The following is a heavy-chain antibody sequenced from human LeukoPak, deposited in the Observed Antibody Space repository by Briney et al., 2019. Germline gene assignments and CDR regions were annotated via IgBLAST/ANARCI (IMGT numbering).Heavy chain of an antibody. CDR1: GGSISSYY. CDR2: IYYSGST. Sequence: PSETLSLTCTVSGGSISSYYWSWIRQPPGKGLEWIGYIYYSGSTNYNPSLKSRVTISVDTSKNQFSLKLSSVTAADTAVYYCALGYFVWRFDYWGQGTLVTVSS. J-gene: IGHJ4*02. V-gene: IGHV4-59*01. CDR3: ALGYFVWRFDY. D-gene: IGHD3-10*02.